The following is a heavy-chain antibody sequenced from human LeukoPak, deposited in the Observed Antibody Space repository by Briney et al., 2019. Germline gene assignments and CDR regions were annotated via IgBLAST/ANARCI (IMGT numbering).Heavy chain of an antibody. V-gene: IGHV4-59*08. J-gene: IGHJ5*02. Sequence: SETLSLTCTVSGGSIRSYYWSCIRQPPGKGLEWIGYMHHSGSTKHNPYLKSRVTISVDTSKSQFSLKLSSVTAADTPVYYCARHAAVEGSSGWSPLWWFDPWGQGTLVTVSS. CDR3: ARHAAVEGSSGWSPLWWFDP. CDR1: GGSIRSYY. CDR2: MHHSGST. D-gene: IGHD6-19*01.